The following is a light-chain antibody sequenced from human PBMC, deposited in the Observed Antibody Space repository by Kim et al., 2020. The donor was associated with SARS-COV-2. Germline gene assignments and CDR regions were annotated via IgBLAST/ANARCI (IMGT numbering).Light chain of an antibody. CDR3: QAWDSSIVV. J-gene: IGLJ2*01. V-gene: IGLV3-1*01. Sequence: SYELTQPPSVSVSPGQTASITCSGGKLGDKYACWYQQKPGQSPVLVIYQDSKRPSGIPERFSGSNSGNTATLTISGTQAMDEADYYCQAWDSSIVVFGGG. CDR1: KLGDKY. CDR2: QDS.